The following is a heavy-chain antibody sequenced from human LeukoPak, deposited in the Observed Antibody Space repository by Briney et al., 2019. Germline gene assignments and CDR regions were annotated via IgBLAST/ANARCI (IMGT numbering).Heavy chain of an antibody. V-gene: IGHV3-48*03. CDR3: AKDRVTMIVLYYFDY. CDR2: ISSSGSTR. D-gene: IGHD3-22*01. J-gene: IGHJ4*02. Sequence: GGSLRLSCAASGFTFSSYEMNWVRQAPGKGLEWVSYISSSGSTRYYADSVKGRFTISRDNSKNTLYLQMDSLRAENTAVYYCAKDRVTMIVLYYFDYWGQGTLVTVSS. CDR1: GFTFSSYE.